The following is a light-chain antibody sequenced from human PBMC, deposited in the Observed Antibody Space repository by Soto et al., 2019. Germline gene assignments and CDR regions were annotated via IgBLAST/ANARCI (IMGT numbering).Light chain of an antibody. Sequence: DIQMIQSPSSLSAFVGDRVTITCRASQSISTYLNWYQQKQGKAPELVIYGASNLQSGVPSRFSGSGSGTDFTLTISSLQSEDVATYYCQQSHGTPYTFGQGTKLEIK. CDR1: QSISTY. J-gene: IGKJ2*01. CDR3: QQSHGTPYT. CDR2: GAS. V-gene: IGKV1-39*01.